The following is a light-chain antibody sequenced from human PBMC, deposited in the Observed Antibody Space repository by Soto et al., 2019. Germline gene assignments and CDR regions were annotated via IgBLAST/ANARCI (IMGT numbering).Light chain of an antibody. CDR2: RNN. Sequence: QAVLTQPPSASATPGQRVNISCSGSSSNIGSNYVYWYRQFPGTAPKLLIQRNNQRPSGVPARFSGSKSGTSASLAISGLRSEDEADYYCGGWDDRLSGPVFGGGTKVTVL. CDR1: SSNIGSNY. CDR3: GGWDDRLSGPV. J-gene: IGLJ2*01. V-gene: IGLV1-47*01.